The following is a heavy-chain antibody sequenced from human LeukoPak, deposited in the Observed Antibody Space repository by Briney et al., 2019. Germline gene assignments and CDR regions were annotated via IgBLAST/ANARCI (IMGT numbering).Heavy chain of an antibody. J-gene: IGHJ4*02. D-gene: IGHD3-9*01. V-gene: IGHV3-7*01. CDR1: GFTFSSYW. Sequence: QPGGSLRLSCAASGFTFSSYWISWVRQAPGKGLEWLANIKQDGSEKYYVDSVKGRFTISRDNAKNSLYLQMNSLRAEDTAVYYCARDSSVVRYFDWSDYFDYWGQGTVVTVSS. CDR2: IKQDGSEK. CDR3: ARDSSVVRYFDWSDYFDY.